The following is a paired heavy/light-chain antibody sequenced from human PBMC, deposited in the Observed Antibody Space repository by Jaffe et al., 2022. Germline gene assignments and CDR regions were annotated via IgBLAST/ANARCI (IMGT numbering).Heavy chain of an antibody. D-gene: IGHD3-9*01. CDR2: FYHGGDT. CDR3: ARVNRYYSVSTGYSMRAYFDS. CDR1: GYSISSGYY. Sequence: QVQLQESGPGLVKPSETLSLTCAVSGYSISSGYYWGWVRQPPGKRLEWIGSFYHGGDTYYNPSLNNRVTISVDTPMNQFSLRVTSVTAADTAVYYCARVNRYYSVSTGYSMRAYFDSWGQGTLVTVTS. V-gene: IGHV4-38-2*01. J-gene: IGHJ4*02.
Light chain of an antibody. CDR2: GVS. CDR1: QSVNSNF. J-gene: IGKJ2*01. CDR3: QQYGSSPYT. Sequence: EIVLTQSPGTLSLSPGERATLSCRASQSVNSNFLAWYQQQPGQAPRLLIYGVSSRATGIPDRFSGSGSGTDFSLTINRLEPEDFAVYYCQQYGSSPYTFGQGTKLEIK. V-gene: IGKV3-20*01.